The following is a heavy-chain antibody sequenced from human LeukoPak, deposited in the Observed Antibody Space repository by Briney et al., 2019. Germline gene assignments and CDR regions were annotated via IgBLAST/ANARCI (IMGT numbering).Heavy chain of an antibody. Sequence: GGSLRLSCAASGFTFSSYGMHRVRQAPGKGLEWVAVIWYDGSNKYYADSVKGRFTISRDNSKNTLYLQMNSLRAEDTAVYYCARDSALYSGSYYYYGMDVWGQGTTVTVSS. CDR1: GFTFSSYG. CDR3: ARDSALYSGSYYYYGMDV. CDR2: IWYDGSNK. D-gene: IGHD1-26*01. J-gene: IGHJ6*02. V-gene: IGHV3-33*01.